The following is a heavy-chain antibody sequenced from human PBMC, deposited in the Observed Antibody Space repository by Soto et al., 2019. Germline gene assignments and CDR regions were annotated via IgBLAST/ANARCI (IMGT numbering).Heavy chain of an antibody. CDR3: ARVGGGYSYGWGNYYYYYGMDV. Sequence: GGSLRLSCAASGFTFSSYGMHWVRQAPGKGLEWVAVIWYDGSNKYYVDSVKGRFTISRDNSKNTLYLQMNSLRAEDTAVYYCARVGGGYSYGWGNYYYYYGMDVWGQGTTVTVSS. J-gene: IGHJ6*02. D-gene: IGHD5-18*01. CDR1: GFTFSSYG. V-gene: IGHV3-33*01. CDR2: IWYDGSNK.